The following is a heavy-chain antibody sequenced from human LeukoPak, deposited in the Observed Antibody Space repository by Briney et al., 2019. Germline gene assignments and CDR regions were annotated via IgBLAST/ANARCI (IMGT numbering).Heavy chain of an antibody. D-gene: IGHD3-10*01. CDR2: IYYSGST. CDR1: GGSISSYY. J-gene: IGHJ4*02. Sequence: SETLSLTCTVSGGSISSYYWSWIRQPPGTGLEWIGYIYYSGSTNYNPSLKSRVTISVDTSKNQFSLKLSSVTAADTAVYYCASVAASGYFDYWGQGTLVTVSS. CDR3: ASVAASGYFDY. V-gene: IGHV4-59*01.